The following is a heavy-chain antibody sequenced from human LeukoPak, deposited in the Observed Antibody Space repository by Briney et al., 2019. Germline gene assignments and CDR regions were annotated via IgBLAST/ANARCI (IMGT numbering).Heavy chain of an antibody. CDR3: ARLEQAVAGSRWFDP. V-gene: IGHV4-4*08. Sequence: SETLSLTCTVSGASLSSYYWSWIRQPPGKTLEWIGYIYSSGSTTYNPSLKSRVTMSVDTSKIQFSLRLSSVTAADTAVYYCARLEQAVAGSRWFDPWGQGTLVTVSS. CDR2: IYSSGST. D-gene: IGHD6-19*01. J-gene: IGHJ5*02. CDR1: GASLSSYY.